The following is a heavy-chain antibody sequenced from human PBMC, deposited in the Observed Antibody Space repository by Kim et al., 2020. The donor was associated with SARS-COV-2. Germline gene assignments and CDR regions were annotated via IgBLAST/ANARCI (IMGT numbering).Heavy chain of an antibody. V-gene: IGHV1-3*01. CDR3: ACPYSSGWLYFDY. D-gene: IGHD6-19*01. J-gene: IGHJ4*02. Sequence: YSQKVQGRVTIARDTSASTAYMELSSLRSEDTAVYYCACPYSSGWLYFDYWGQGTLVTVSS.